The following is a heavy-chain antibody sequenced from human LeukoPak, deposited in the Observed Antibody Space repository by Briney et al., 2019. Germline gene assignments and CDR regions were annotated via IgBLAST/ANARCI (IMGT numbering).Heavy chain of an antibody. CDR1: GGSFSGYY. J-gene: IGHJ4*02. D-gene: IGHD3-22*01. CDR2: INHSGST. CDR3: ARGRYYYDSSGKRGRYFDY. V-gene: IGHV4-34*01. Sequence: PSETLSLTCAVYGGSFSGYYWSWIRQPPGKGLEWIGEINHSGSTNYNPSLKSRVTISVDTSKNQFSLKLSSVTAADTAVYYCARGRYYYDSSGKRGRYFDYWGQGTLVTVSS.